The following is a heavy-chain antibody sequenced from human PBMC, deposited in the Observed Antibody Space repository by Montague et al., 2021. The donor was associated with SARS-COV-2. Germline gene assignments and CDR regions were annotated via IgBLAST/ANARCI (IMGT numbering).Heavy chain of an antibody. J-gene: IGHJ5*02. CDR1: GGSFSDYH. Sequence: SETLSLTCAVYGGSFSDYHWTWIRQSPGGGLEWIGQINYGGSTKYNPSLRSRVTISVDKSKNQISLRLISMTAADTAMYYCALPLGGARFDPWGQGTLVTVSS. D-gene: IGHD3-16*01. CDR3: ALPLGGARFDP. CDR2: INYGGST. V-gene: IGHV4-34*01.